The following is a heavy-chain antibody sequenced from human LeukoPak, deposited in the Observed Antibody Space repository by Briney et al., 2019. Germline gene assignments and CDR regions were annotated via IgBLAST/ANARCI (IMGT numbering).Heavy chain of an antibody. CDR3: ARQYCSSTSCLDDFDY. J-gene: IGHJ4*02. Sequence: KPSETLSLTCAVSGYPISSGYYWGWIRQPPGKGLEWIGSIYHSGSTYYNPSLKSRVTISVDTSKNQFSLKLSSVTAADTAVHYCARQYCSSTSCLDDFDYWGQGTLVTVSS. V-gene: IGHV4-38-2*01. CDR2: IYHSGST. D-gene: IGHD2-2*01. CDR1: GYPISSGYY.